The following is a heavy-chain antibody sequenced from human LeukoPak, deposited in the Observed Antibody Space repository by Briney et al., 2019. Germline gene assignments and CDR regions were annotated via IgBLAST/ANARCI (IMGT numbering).Heavy chain of an antibody. J-gene: IGHJ6*03. Sequence: GASVKVSCKASGYTFTSYGISWVRQAPGQGLEWMGWISAYNGNTNYAQKLQGRVTMTTDTSTSTAYVELRSLRSDDTAVYYCARGTYSYGLYYYYYYMDVWGKGTTVTISS. CDR2: ISAYNGNT. CDR3: ARGTYSYGLYYYYYYMDV. V-gene: IGHV1-18*01. D-gene: IGHD5-18*01. CDR1: GYTFTSYG.